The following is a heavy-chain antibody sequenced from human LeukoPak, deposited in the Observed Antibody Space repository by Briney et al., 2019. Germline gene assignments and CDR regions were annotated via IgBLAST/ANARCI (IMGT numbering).Heavy chain of an antibody. Sequence: ASVKVSCKASGYTFTGYYMHWVRQAPGQGLEWMGWINPNSGGTNYAQKFQGRVTMTRDTSISTAYMELSRLRSDGTAVYYCARGDYGGNSGNYWGQGTLVTVSS. D-gene: IGHD4-23*01. CDR1: GYTFTGYY. V-gene: IGHV1-2*02. CDR2: INPNSGGT. CDR3: ARGDYGGNSGNY. J-gene: IGHJ4*02.